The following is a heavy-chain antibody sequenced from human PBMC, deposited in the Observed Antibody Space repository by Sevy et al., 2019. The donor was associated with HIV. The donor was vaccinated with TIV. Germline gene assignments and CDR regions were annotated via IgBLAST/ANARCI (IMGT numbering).Heavy chain of an antibody. D-gene: IGHD4-17*01. CDR2: INHSGST. J-gene: IGHJ4*02. CDR1: GGSFSGYY. Sequence: SETLSLTCAVYGGSFSGYYWSWIRQPPGKGLESIGEINHSGSTNYNPSLKSRVTISVDTSKNQFSLRLTSVTAADTAVYYCARGSTTYFDYCGQGTLVTVSS. CDR3: ARGSTTYFDY. V-gene: IGHV4-34*01.